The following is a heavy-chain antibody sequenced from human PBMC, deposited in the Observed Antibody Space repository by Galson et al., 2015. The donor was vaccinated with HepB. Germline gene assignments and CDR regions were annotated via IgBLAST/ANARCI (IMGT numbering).Heavy chain of an antibody. Sequence: SLRLSCAASGFTFGDYAMSWFRQAPGKGLEWVGFIRSKAYGETTEYAASVKGRFTISRDDSKSIAYLQMNSLKTEDTAVFYCTRGVGHYDILTGYYAHYYYGMDVWGQGTTVTVSS. CDR3: TRGVGHYDILTGYYAHYYYGMDV. D-gene: IGHD3-9*01. V-gene: IGHV3-49*03. J-gene: IGHJ6*02. CDR2: IRSKAYGETT. CDR1: GFTFGDYA.